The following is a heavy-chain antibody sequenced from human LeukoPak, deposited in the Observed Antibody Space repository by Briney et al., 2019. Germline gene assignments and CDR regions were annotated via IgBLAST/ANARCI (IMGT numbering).Heavy chain of an antibody. Sequence: SGGSLRLSCAASGFTFSSYGMHWVRQAPGKGLECVSVIYSGGSTYYADSVKGRFTISRDNSKNTLYLQMNSLRAEDTAVYYCAKGAKRLGYCSGGTCYSNYDYYYMDVWGKGTTVTVSS. CDR1: GFTFSSYG. V-gene: IGHV3-NL1*01. D-gene: IGHD2-15*01. J-gene: IGHJ6*03. CDR2: IYSGGST. CDR3: AKGAKRLGYCSGGTCYSNYDYYYMDV.